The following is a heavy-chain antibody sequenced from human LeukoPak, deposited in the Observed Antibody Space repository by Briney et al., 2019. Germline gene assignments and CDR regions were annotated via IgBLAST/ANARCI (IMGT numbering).Heavy chain of an antibody. D-gene: IGHD3-10*01. V-gene: IGHV4-61*05. Sequence: KPSETLSLTCTVSGGSISSSSYYWGWIRQPPGKGLEWIGDIYYSGSTNYNPSLKSRFTISVDTSKNQFSLKLSSESAADTAVDYCARRAPPRTLLRGVKSGWFDPWGQGTLVTVSS. CDR2: IYYSGST. J-gene: IGHJ5*02. CDR3: ARRAPPRTLLRGVKSGWFDP. CDR1: GGSISSSSYY.